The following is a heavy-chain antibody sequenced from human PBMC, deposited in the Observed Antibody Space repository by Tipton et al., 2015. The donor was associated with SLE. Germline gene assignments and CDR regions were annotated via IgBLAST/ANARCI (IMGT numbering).Heavy chain of an antibody. V-gene: IGHV3-48*01. CDR1: GFRFSGYS. D-gene: IGHD3-10*01. CDR2: ISSGGNTI. Sequence: GSLRLSCAASGFRFSGYSMNWARQAPGKGLEWISYISSGGNTIYDADAVKGRFTISRDNARNSLYLQMNSLRVEDTAVYYCARVVRGSGTYYLDFWGQGILVTVSS. J-gene: IGHJ4*02. CDR3: ARVVRGSGTYYLDF.